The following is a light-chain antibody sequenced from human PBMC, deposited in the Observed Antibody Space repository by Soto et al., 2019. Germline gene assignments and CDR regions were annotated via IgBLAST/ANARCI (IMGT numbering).Light chain of an antibody. CDR2: DVS. V-gene: IGLV2-14*01. CDR3: SSYTTGITYV. Sequence: QSALTQPASVSGSPGQSITISCTGASSDVGAYNYVSWYQQHPGKAPKLMIYDVSSRPSGVSNRFSGSKSGNTASLTISGLQAEDGADYYCSSYTTGITYVFGTGTKLTVL. J-gene: IGLJ1*01. CDR1: SSDVGAYNY.